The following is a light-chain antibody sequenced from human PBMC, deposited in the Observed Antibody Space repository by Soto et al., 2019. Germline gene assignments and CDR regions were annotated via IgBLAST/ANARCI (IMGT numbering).Light chain of an antibody. CDR3: QQYGSSRWT. Sequence: EIVLTQSPGTLSLSPGERATLSCRASQSVSSTYLAWYQQKPGQAPSLLIYGASSTATGIPGRFSGSWSGTDFTFTSSRLEPEDFAEYYCQQYGSSRWTFGQGTKVEIK. V-gene: IGKV3-20*01. CDR2: GAS. CDR1: QSVSSTY. J-gene: IGKJ1*01.